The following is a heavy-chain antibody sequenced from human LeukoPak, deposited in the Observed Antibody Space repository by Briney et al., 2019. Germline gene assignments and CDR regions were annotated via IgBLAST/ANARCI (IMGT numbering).Heavy chain of an antibody. CDR3: ARSGSGSYTEFDY. J-gene: IGHJ4*02. D-gene: IGHD3-10*01. CDR1: GGTFSSYA. CDR2: IIPIFGTA. Sequence: SVKVSCKASGGTFSSYAISWVRQAPGQGLEWMGGIIPIFGTANYAQKFQGRVTITMDESTSTAYMELSSLRSEDTAVYYCARSGSGSYTEFDYWGQGTLVTVSS. V-gene: IGHV1-69*05.